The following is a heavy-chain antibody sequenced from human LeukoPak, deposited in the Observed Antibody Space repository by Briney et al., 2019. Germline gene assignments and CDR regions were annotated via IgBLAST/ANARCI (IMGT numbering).Heavy chain of an antibody. Sequence: QSGGSLRLSCAASGFTFSSYEMNWVRQAPGKGLEWVSYISSSGSTIYYADSVKGRFTISRDNAKNSLYLQMNSLRAEDTAVYYCARDYYGSGSYYRYNWVDPWGQGTLVTVSS. D-gene: IGHD3-10*01. J-gene: IGHJ5*02. CDR1: GFTFSSYE. CDR3: ARDYYGSGSYYRYNWVDP. CDR2: ISSSGSTI. V-gene: IGHV3-48*03.